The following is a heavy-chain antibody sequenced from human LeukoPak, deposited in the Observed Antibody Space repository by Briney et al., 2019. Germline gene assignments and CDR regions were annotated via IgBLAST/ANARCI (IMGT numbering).Heavy chain of an antibody. CDR2: FDPEDGET. J-gene: IGHJ4*02. Sequence: GASVKVSCKVSGYTLTELSMHWVRQAPGKGLEWMGGFDPEDGETIYAQKFQGRVTMTEDTSTDTAYMELSSLRSEDTAVYYCATVRPAVPDLVYYDSSGYSIGLDYWGQGTLVTVSS. D-gene: IGHD3-22*01. CDR1: GYTLTELS. V-gene: IGHV1-24*01. CDR3: ATVRPAVPDLVYYDSSGYSIGLDY.